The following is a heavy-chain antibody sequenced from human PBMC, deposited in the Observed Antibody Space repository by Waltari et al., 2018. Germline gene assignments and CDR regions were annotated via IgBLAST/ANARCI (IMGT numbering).Heavy chain of an antibody. D-gene: IGHD6-13*01. V-gene: IGHV4-38-2*01. CDR3: ARRMQQLGSEFYFDY. Sequence: QVQLQESGPGLVKPSETLSLTCAVSGYSISSGYYWGWIRQPPGKGLEWIGSIYHSGSTYYNPSLKSRVTISVDTSKNQFSLKLSSVTAADTAVYYCARRMQQLGSEFYFDYWGQGTLVTVSS. CDR2: IYHSGST. CDR1: GYSISSGYY. J-gene: IGHJ4*02.